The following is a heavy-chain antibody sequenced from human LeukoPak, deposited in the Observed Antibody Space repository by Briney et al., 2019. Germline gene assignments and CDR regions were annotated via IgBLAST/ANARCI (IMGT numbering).Heavy chain of an antibody. CDR2: IYPGDSDT. Sequence: GESLKISCKGAGYSFTSYWIGWVRQMPGKGLEWMGIIYPGDSDTRYSTSFQGQVTISADKSNSPAYLQRSSLKPSDTAMYYCERLHDYRLDYWGQGTLVTVSS. CDR3: ERLHDYRLDY. J-gene: IGHJ4*02. D-gene: IGHD5-12*01. CDR1: GYSFTSYW. V-gene: IGHV5-51*01.